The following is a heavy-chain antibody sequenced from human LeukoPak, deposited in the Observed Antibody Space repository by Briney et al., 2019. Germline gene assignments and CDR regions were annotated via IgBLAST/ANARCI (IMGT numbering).Heavy chain of an antibody. CDR3: ATGDGSGTLYFDY. CDR2: MNPNNGNT. V-gene: IGHV1-8*01. CDR1: GYIFTSND. Sequence: ASVTVSCTASGYIFTSNDINWVRQATGQGPEWMGWMNPNNGNTSYTQKFQGRVTLTRNTSIRTAYMELSSLRSEDTAVYYCATGDGSGTLYFDYWGQGTLVTVSS. D-gene: IGHD2-15*01. J-gene: IGHJ4*02.